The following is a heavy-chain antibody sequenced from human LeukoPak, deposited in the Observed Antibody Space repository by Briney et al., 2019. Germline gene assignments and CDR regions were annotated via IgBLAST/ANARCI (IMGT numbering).Heavy chain of an antibody. D-gene: IGHD3-22*01. CDR1: RYTFTDFY. Sequence: ASVKASCKASRYTFTDFYMHWVRQAPGQGLEWMGWINPNSGGTNNAQTSQGRVTMTRDTSISTAYMELSRLRSDDTAVYYCVRADMSSDYAPNDYWGQGTLVTVSS. CDR2: INPNSGGT. V-gene: IGHV1-2*02. J-gene: IGHJ4*02. CDR3: VRADMSSDYAPNDY.